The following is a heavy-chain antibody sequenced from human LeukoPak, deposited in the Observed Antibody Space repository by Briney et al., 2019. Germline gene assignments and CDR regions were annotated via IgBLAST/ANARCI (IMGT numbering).Heavy chain of an antibody. D-gene: IGHD1-26*01. CDR1: GFTFSSYS. J-gene: IGHJ3*02. V-gene: IGHV3-21*01. Sequence: GGSLRLSCAASGFTFSSYSMNWVRQAPGKGLEWVSSISSSSSYIYYADSVKGRFTISRDSAKNSLYLQMNSLRAEDTAVYYCARATGGSYSDAFDIWGQGTMVTVSS. CDR2: ISSSSSYI. CDR3: ARATGGSYSDAFDI.